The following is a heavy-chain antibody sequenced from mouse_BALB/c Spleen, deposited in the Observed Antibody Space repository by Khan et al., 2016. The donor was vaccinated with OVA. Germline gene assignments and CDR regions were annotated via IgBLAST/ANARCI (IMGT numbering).Heavy chain of an antibody. D-gene: IGHD1-1*01. J-gene: IGHJ2*01. Sequence: VQLQQSGAELVNPGASVNLSCKASGYTLTSYWMHWVKQRPGQGLEWIGEINPSNGRTNYNEKFKSKATMTVDKSSSTAYMTLSNPTSEDSAVYYCARLRNNFDYWGQGTTLTVSS. CDR1: GYTLTSYW. CDR2: INPSNGRT. CDR3: ARLRNNFDY. V-gene: IGHV1S81*02.